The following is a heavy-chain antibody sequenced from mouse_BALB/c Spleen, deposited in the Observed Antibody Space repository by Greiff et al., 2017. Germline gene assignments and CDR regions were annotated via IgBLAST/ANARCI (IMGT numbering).Heavy chain of an antibody. CDR3: AREGEHYGSSSPWFAY. V-gene: IGHV3-2*02. CDR1: GYSITSDYA. D-gene: IGHD1-1*01. J-gene: IGHJ3*01. Sequence: QSGPGLVKPSQSLSLTCTVTGYSITSDYAWNWIRQFPGNKLEWMGYISYSGSTSYNPSLKSRISITRDTSKNQFFLQLNSVTTEDTATYYCAREGEHYGSSSPWFAYWGQGTLVTVSA. CDR2: ISYSGST.